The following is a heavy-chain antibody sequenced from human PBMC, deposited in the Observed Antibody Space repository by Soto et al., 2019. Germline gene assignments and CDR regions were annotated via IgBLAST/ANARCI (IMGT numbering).Heavy chain of an antibody. J-gene: IGHJ4*02. CDR2: ISDSGGST. D-gene: IGHD3-3*01. V-gene: IGHV3-23*01. CDR3: AKGFAISGVAPLDY. CDR1: GFTFSNYV. Sequence: GGTLRLSCAASGFTFSNYVMSWVRQAPGKGLEWVSTISDSGGSTYYADSMKGRFTISRDNSKNTVYLQMNTLRADDTAVYYCAKGFAISGVAPLDYWGQGTLVTVSS.